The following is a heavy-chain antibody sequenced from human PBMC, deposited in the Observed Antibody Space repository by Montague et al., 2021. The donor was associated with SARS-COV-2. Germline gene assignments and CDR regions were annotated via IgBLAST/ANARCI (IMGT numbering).Heavy chain of an antibody. Sequence: SETLSLTCTVSAGSISGGSYYWAWLRQRPGKDLVWFVCIFYNGRSYHNLSLQSRVSISVDTSKCQFFLTLISVTAADTAVYYCARHSRGYVGPSYFDYWGQGTLVTVSS. V-gene: IGHV4-39*01. D-gene: IGHD5-12*01. CDR2: IFYNGRS. J-gene: IGHJ4*02. CDR1: AGSISGGSYY. CDR3: ARHSRGYVGPSYFDY.